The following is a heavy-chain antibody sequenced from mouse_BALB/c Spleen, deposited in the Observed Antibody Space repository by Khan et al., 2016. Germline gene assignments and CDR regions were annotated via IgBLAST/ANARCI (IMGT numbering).Heavy chain of an antibody. CDR3: ASPGYGSSYGDWYFDV. CDR1: GFTFSSYG. CDR2: ISSGGSYT. J-gene: IGHJ1*01. Sequence: EVELVESGGDLVKPGGSLKLSCAASGFTFSSYGMSWVRQTPDKRLEWVATISSGGSYTYYPDSVKGRFTISRDNAKNTLYLQMSSLKSEDTAMYYCASPGYGSSYGDWYFDVWGAGTTVTVSS. D-gene: IGHD1-1*01. V-gene: IGHV5-6*01.